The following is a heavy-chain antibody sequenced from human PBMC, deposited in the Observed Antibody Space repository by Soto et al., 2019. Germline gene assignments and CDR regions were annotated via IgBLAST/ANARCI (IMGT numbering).Heavy chain of an antibody. V-gene: IGHV1-69*13. CDR2: IIPIFGTA. D-gene: IGHD2-15*01. CDR1: GVAFSSYS. Sequence: ASVKVSWKASGVAFSSYSSSWVRQAPGQGLEWMGGIIPIFGTANYAQKFQGRVTITADESTSTAYMELSSLRSEDTAVYYCARGVGALMTTPDDEVVGFDYWGQGTLVTVSS. J-gene: IGHJ4*02. CDR3: ARGVGALMTTPDDEVVGFDY.